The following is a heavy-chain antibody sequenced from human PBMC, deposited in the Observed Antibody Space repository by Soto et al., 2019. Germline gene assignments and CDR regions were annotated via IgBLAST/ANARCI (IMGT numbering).Heavy chain of an antibody. Sequence: HPGGSLRLSCVASGFTFSSYGMNWVRQGPGKGLEWLSSISKSGTTTYYADSVKGRFTISRDNAKNSLYLQMNSLRDEDMAVYYCARDGYCVSSSRSFLPDVWGQGTTVTVSS. CDR1: GFTFSSYG. V-gene: IGHV3-48*02. CDR3: ARDGYCVSSSRSFLPDV. J-gene: IGHJ6*02. CDR2: ISKSGTTT. D-gene: IGHD2-2*03.